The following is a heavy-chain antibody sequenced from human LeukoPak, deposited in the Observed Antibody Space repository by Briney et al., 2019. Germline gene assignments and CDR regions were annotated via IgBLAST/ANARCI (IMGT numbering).Heavy chain of an antibody. D-gene: IGHD3-10*01. J-gene: IGHJ6*04. CDR1: GGSISSGSYY. Sequence: SETLSLTCTVSGGSISSGSYYWSWIRQPAGKGLEWIGRIYTSGSTNYNPSLKSRVTISVDTSKNQFSLKLSSVTAADTAVYYCARHPDVISMVWGKGTTVTISS. CDR3: ARHPDVISMV. V-gene: IGHV4-61*02. CDR2: IYTSGST.